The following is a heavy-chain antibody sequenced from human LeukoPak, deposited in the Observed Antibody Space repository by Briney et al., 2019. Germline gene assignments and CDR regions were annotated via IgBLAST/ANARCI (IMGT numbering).Heavy chain of an antibody. D-gene: IGHD2-15*01. Sequence: GASVKVSCKASGYSFRSYAISWVRQAPGQGLEWMGGIIPIFGTANYAQKFQGRVTITADESTSTAYMELSSLRSEDTAVYYCARDKYCSGGSCYFSHFDYWGQGTLVTVSS. V-gene: IGHV1-69*13. CDR2: IIPIFGTA. CDR1: GYSFRSYA. CDR3: ARDKYCSGGSCYFSHFDY. J-gene: IGHJ4*02.